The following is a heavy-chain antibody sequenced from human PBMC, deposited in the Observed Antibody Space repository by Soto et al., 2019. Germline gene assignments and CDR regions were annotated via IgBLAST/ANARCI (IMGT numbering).Heavy chain of an antibody. CDR2: ISAYNGNT. D-gene: IGHD4-17*01. V-gene: IGHV1-18*01. J-gene: IGHJ6*02. CDR3: ARDPRGQYGALPWGYYYYGMDV. CDR1: GYTFTSYG. Sequence: QVQLVQSGAEVKKPGASVKVSCKASGYTFTSYGISWVRQAPGQGLEWMGWISAYNGNTNYAQKLQGRVTMTTDTSTSTAYMELRSLRSDDTAVYYCARDPRGQYGALPWGYYYYGMDVWGQGTTVTVSS.